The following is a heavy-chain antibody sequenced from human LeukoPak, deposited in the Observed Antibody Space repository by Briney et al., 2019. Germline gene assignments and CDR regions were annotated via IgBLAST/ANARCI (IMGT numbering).Heavy chain of an antibody. V-gene: IGHV3-48*01. J-gene: IGHJ4*02. CDR2: ISSSSSTI. CDR3: ARELDIVATGFDY. CDR1: GFTFSSYS. D-gene: IGHD5-12*01. Sequence: GGSLRLSCAASGFTFSSYSMNWVRQAPGKGLEWVSYISSSSSTIYYADSVKGRFTISRDNAKNSLYLQMNSLRAEDTAVYYCARELDIVATGFDYWGQGTLVTVSS.